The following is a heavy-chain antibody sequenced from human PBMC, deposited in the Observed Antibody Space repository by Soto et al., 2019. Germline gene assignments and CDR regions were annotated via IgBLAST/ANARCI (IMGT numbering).Heavy chain of an antibody. Sequence: QVQLVESGGGVVQPGRSLRLSRAASGFTFSSYGMHWVRQAPGKGLEWVAVISYDGSNKYYADSVKGRFTISRDNSKNTLYLQMNSLRAEDTAVYYCASLWFGETPYYFDYWGQGTLVTVSS. J-gene: IGHJ4*02. CDR2: ISYDGSNK. D-gene: IGHD3-10*01. CDR3: ASLWFGETPYYFDY. V-gene: IGHV3-30*03. CDR1: GFTFSSYG.